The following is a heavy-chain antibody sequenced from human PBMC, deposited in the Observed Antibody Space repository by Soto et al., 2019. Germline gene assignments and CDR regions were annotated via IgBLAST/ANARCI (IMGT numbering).Heavy chain of an antibody. CDR3: ARQGSSSSF. Sequence: EVQLVQSGAEVKKPGESLRISCKGSGYSFSDYWISWVRQVPGKGLEWMGRIDPSESYTKYSPSFQGRVTISADKSISTAYLQWSSLKASDTAIYYCARQGSSSSFWGQGTLVTVSS. CDR2: IDPSESYT. J-gene: IGHJ4*02. V-gene: IGHV5-10-1*03. D-gene: IGHD3-10*01. CDR1: GYSFSDYW.